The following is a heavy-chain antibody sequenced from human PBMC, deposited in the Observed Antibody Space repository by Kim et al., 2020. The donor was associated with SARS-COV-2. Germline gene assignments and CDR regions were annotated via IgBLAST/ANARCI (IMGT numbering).Heavy chain of an antibody. J-gene: IGHJ4*02. CDR3: ARRAYSSGWWYFDY. D-gene: IGHD6-19*01. V-gene: IGHV3-74*01. Sequence: YAGSVKGRFTSSRDNAKNTLYLQMNSLRAEDTAVYYCARRAYSSGWWYFDYWGQGTLVTVSS.